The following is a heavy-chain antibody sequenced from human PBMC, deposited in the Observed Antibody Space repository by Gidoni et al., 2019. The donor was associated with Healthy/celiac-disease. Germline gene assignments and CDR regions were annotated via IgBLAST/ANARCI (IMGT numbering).Heavy chain of an antibody. CDR2: FDPEDGET. CDR3: ATDGRYYYDSSGYYPAFDI. J-gene: IGHJ3*02. D-gene: IGHD3-22*01. CDR1: GYTITDLS. Sequence: QVQLVQSGAEVKKPGASVKVSCKVSGYTITDLSMHWVRQAPGKGLEWMGGFDPEDGETIYAQKFQGRVTMTEDTSTDTAYMELSSLRSEDTAVYYCATDGRYYYDSSGYYPAFDIWGQGTMVTVSS. V-gene: IGHV1-24*01.